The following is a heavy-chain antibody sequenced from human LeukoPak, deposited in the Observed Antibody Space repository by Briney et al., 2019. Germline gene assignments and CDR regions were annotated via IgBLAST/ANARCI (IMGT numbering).Heavy chain of an antibody. V-gene: IGHV3-21*04. CDR1: GFTFSTYT. Sequence: GESLKISCAASGFTFSTYTMNWVRQAPGKGLEWVSSITSSSRYIYYADSVKGRFTVSRDNSKNTLYLQMNSLRAEDTAVYYCAREITGECYFDYWGQGTLVTVSS. CDR3: AREITGECYFDY. J-gene: IGHJ4*02. CDR2: ITSSSRYI. D-gene: IGHD7-27*01.